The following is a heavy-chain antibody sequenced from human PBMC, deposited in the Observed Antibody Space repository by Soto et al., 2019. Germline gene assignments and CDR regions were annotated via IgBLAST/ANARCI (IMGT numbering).Heavy chain of an antibody. V-gene: IGHV3-33*01. CDR3: GRDRDIVVVVAATNYYYYYMDV. CDR1: GFTFSSYG. CDR2: IWYDGSNK. J-gene: IGHJ6*03. D-gene: IGHD2-15*01. Sequence: QVQLVESGGGVVQPGRSLRLSCAASGFTFSSYGMHWVRQAPGKGLEWVAVIWYDGSNKYYADSVKGRFTISRDNSKNTLYLQMNSLRAEDTAVYYCGRDRDIVVVVAATNYYYYYMDVWGKGTTVTVSS.